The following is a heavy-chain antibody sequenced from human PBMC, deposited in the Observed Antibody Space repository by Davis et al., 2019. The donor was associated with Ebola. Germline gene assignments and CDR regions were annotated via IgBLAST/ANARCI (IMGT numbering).Heavy chain of an antibody. J-gene: IGHJ4*02. Sequence: PGGSLRLSCEASGFSFSNYAMSWVRQSPGKGLEWVSGISGNGVSTYYADSVKGRFTISRDNSKNTLYLQMNSLRAEDTAVYYCARDFSPDSSGSGYWGQGTLVTVSS. V-gene: IGHV3-23*01. D-gene: IGHD3-22*01. CDR1: GFSFSNYA. CDR2: ISGNGVST. CDR3: ARDFSPDSSGSGY.